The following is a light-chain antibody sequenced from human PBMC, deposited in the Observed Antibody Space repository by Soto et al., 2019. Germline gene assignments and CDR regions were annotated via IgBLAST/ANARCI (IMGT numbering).Light chain of an antibody. CDR1: QTISSW. CDR3: QQYNSYWT. CDR2: DAS. V-gene: IGKV1-5*01. J-gene: IGKJ1*01. Sequence: DLQMTQSPSTLSGSVGDRVTITCRASQTISSWLAWYQPKPGKAPKLLIYDASSLESGVPSRFSGSGSGTEFTLTISSLQPDDFATYYCQQYNSYWTFGQGTKVDI.